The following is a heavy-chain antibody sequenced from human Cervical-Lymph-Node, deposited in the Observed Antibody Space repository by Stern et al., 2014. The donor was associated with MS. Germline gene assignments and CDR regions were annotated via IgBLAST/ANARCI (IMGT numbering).Heavy chain of an antibody. J-gene: IGHJ3*02. CDR2: IYWDDDK. Sequence: QITLKESGPTLVNPTQTLTLTCAFSGFSLSTTGVGVGWIRQPPGKALEWLALIYWDDDKRYSPSLKSSLTITKDPSKSQVDLTLTNVDPVDTATYYCAHSPPSDDDAFDIWGQGTMVTISS. D-gene: IGHD2-21*02. CDR3: AHSPPSDDDAFDI. CDR1: GFSLSTTGVG. V-gene: IGHV2-5*02.